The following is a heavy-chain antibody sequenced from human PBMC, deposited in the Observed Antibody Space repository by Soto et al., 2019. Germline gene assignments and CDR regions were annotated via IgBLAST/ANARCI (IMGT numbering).Heavy chain of an antibody. Sequence: QVQLVQSGAELKKPGSSVKVSCKASGDTFSFYTINWVRQAPGLGLEWMGRVNLILSMSNYAQKFQGRVTMTADKSTSTAYMELRSLRSEDTAFYYCATSYGSGYRAFDYWRQGALVTLSS. D-gene: IGHD3-10*01. CDR3: ATSYGSGYRAFDY. V-gene: IGHV1-69*02. CDR1: GDTFSFYT. J-gene: IGHJ4*02. CDR2: VNLILSMS.